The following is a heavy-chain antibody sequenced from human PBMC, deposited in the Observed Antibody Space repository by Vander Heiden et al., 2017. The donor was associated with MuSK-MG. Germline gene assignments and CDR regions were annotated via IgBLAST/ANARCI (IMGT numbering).Heavy chain of an antibody. CDR3: ARGPYGSGSYLTLPSVLDYYYYYMDV. CDR2: INHSGST. V-gene: IGHV4-34*01. J-gene: IGHJ6*03. Sequence: QVQLQQWGAGLLKPSETLSLTCAVYGGSFSGYYWSWIRQPPGKGLEWIGEINHSGSTNYNPSLKSRVTISVDTSKNQFSLKLSSVTAADTAVYYCARGPYGSGSYLTLPSVLDYYYYYMDVWGQGTTVTVSS. D-gene: IGHD3-10*01. CDR1: GGSFSGYY.